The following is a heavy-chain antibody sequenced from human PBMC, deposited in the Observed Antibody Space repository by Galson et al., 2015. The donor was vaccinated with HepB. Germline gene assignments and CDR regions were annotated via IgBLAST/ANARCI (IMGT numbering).Heavy chain of an antibody. CDR3: AKDDAGIGMSY. Sequence: SLRLSCAASVFIFGSYWMSWGRQAPGKGLEWVANIKLDGSDKYYVDSVKGRFTISRDNAKNSLYLQMNNLRAEDTAIYYCAKDDAGIGMSYWGRGTLVTVFS. CDR1: VFIFGSYW. CDR2: IKLDGSDK. J-gene: IGHJ4*02. V-gene: IGHV3-7*03. D-gene: IGHD6-13*01.